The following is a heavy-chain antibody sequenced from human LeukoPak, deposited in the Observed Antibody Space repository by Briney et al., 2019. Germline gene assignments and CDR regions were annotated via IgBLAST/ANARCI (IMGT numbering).Heavy chain of an antibody. CDR3: ARVGGYSGPDAFDI. CDR2: IYHSGST. Sequence: SETLSLTCAVYGGSFSGYYWSWIRQPPGKGLEWIGYIYHSGSTYYNPSLKSRVTISVDRSKNQFSLKLSSVTAADTAVYYCARVGGYSGPDAFDIWGQGTMVTVSS. V-gene: IGHV4-34*01. J-gene: IGHJ3*02. CDR1: GGSFSGYY. D-gene: IGHD5-12*01.